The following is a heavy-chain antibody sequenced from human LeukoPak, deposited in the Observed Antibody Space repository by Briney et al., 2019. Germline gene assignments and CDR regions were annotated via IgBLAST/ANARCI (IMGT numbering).Heavy chain of an antibody. CDR1: GYSLSSYW. J-gene: IGHJ4*02. Sequence: GESLKISCKGSGYSLSSYWIAWVRQLPGKGRVWMGIIYPGDSDTRYSPSFQGQLTFTANKSINNSYLQWSSLKASDTAMYYGARHVEYSSGYYGDDYWGQGTQVTVSS. CDR3: ARHVEYSSGYYGDDY. V-gene: IGHV5-51*01. CDR2: IYPGDSDT. D-gene: IGHD6-19*01.